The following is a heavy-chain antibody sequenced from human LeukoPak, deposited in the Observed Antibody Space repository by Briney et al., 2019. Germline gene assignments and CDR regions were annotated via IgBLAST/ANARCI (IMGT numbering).Heavy chain of an antibody. CDR3: ARDSYGDANFDS. CDR2: IYADGNT. V-gene: IGHV3-53*01. CDR1: GFLVNTNY. D-gene: IGHD4-17*01. Sequence: GGSLRLSCAASGFLVNTNYMTWVRQAPGRGLEWVSFIYADGNTYYADSVKGRFTISRDISKNAVYLQMNSLRAEDTAVYYCARDSYGDANFDSWGQGTLVTVSS. J-gene: IGHJ4*02.